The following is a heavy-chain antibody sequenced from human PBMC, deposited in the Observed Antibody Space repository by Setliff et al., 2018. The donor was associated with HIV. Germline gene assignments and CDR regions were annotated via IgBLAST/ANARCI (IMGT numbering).Heavy chain of an antibody. J-gene: IGHJ4*02. V-gene: IGHV4-59*06. CDR2: IYYTGST. Sequence: SETLSLTCSVSTFSLSSYYWTWIRQHPGKGLEWMGYIYYTGSTYYNLSLKSRMIISLDTSKNQLFLTLNSVTAADTAIYYCARGGRKDLTDNWGQGTLVTV. CDR1: TFSLSSYY. CDR3: ARGGRKDLTDN. D-gene: IGHD3-16*01.